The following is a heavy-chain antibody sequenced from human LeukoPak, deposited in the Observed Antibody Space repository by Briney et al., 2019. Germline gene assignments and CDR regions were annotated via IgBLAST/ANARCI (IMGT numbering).Heavy chain of an antibody. J-gene: IGHJ4*02. CDR1: GFTVSSNY. CDR3: AKDQEQQLRLYYFDY. D-gene: IGHD6-13*01. CDR2: IYSGGST. Sequence: GGSLRLSCAASGFTVSSNYMSWVRQAPGKGLEWVSVIYSGGSTYYADSVKGRFTISRDNSKNTLYLQMNSLRAEDTAVYYCAKDQEQQLRLYYFDYWGQGTLVTVSS. V-gene: IGHV3-66*01.